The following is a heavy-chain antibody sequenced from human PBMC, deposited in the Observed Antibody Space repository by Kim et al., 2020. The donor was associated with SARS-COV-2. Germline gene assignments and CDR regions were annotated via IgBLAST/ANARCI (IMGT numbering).Heavy chain of an antibody. CDR1: GFTFDDYA. CDR3: AKDTIAAAPGMVV. J-gene: IGHJ6*02. CDR2: ISWNSGSI. D-gene: IGHD6-13*01. V-gene: IGHV3-9*01. Sequence: GGSLRLSCAASGFTFDDYAMHWVRQAPGNGMEWVSGISWNSGSIGYADSVKGRFTISRDNAKNSLYLQMNSLRAEDTALYYCAKDTIAAAPGMVVWGQGTTVTVSS.